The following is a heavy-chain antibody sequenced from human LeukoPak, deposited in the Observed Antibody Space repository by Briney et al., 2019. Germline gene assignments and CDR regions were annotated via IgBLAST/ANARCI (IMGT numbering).Heavy chain of an antibody. J-gene: IGHJ4*02. CDR1: GFTFSDYS. V-gene: IGHV3-48*01. Sequence: GGSLRLSCAASGFTFSDYSMNWVRQAPGKGLEWISSIGIDSGNTNYADSVKGRFTISGDKAKNSLYLQMNSLRVEDTAVYYCARDYKYAFDNWGQGTLVTVSS. CDR3: ARDYKYAFDN. CDR2: IGIDSGNT. D-gene: IGHD5-24*01.